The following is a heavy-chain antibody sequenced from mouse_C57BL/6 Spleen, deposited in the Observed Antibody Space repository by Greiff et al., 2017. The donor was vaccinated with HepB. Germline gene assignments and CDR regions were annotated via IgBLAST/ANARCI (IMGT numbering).Heavy chain of an antibody. CDR1: GISITTGNYR. CDR2: IYYSGTI. CDR3: ARDLDGYYSYFDV. V-gene: IGHV3-5*01. D-gene: IGHD2-3*01. J-gene: IGHJ1*03. Sequence: DVKLQESGPGLVKPSQTVFLTCTVTGISITTGNYRWSWIRQFPGNKLEWIGYIYYSGTITYNPSLTSRTTITRDTPKNQFFLEMNSLTAEDTATYYCARDLDGYYSYFDVWGTGTTVTVSS.